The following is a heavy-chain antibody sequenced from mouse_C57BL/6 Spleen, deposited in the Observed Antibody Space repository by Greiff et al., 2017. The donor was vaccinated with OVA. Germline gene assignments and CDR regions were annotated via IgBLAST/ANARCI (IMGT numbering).Heavy chain of an antibody. CDR2: INPSSGYT. J-gene: IGHJ3*01. Sequence: VQLQQSGAELARPGASVKMSCKASGYTFTSYTMHWVKQRPGQGLEWIGYINPSSGYTKYNQKFKDKATLTADKSSSTAYMQLSSLTSEDSAVYYCARSGAYGYGGFACWGQGTLVTVSA. CDR3: ARSGAYGYGGFAC. CDR1: GYTFTSYT. V-gene: IGHV1-4*01. D-gene: IGHD2-2*01.